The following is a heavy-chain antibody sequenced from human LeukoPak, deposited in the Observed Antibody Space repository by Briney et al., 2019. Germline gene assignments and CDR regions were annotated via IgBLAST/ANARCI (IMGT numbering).Heavy chain of an antibody. Sequence: EASVTVSCKVSGYTLTELSMHWVRQAPGKGGEGGGGFYPEDGETIYAQKFQGRVTMTEDTSTDTAYMELSSLRSEDTAVYYCATSIPLLSGSYHHPPDYWGQGTLVTVSS. J-gene: IGHJ4*02. CDR2: FYPEDGET. V-gene: IGHV1-24*01. CDR3: ATSIPLLSGSYHHPPDY. D-gene: IGHD1-26*01. CDR1: GYTLTELS.